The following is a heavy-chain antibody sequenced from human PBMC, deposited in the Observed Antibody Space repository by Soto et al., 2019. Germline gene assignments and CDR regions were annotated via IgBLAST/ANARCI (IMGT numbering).Heavy chain of an antibody. CDR1: GFPFSSYS. J-gene: IGHJ4*02. D-gene: IGHD3-9*01. CDR3: ARLDSTYYDILTGYPLKDY. Sequence: PGGSLRLSCAASGFPFSSYSMNWVRQAPGKGQDWVSYISSSSSTIYYADSVKGRFTISRDNAKNSLYLQMNSLRAEDTAVYYCARLDSTYYDILTGYPLKDYWGQGTLVTVSS. CDR2: ISSSSSTI. V-gene: IGHV3-48*01.